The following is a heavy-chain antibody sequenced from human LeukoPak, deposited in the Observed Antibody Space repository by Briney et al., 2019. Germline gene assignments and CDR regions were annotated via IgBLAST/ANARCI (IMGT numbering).Heavy chain of an antibody. Sequence: NPSETLSLTCSVSGGSFNYYWSWFRQPPGKGLEWIGYIYYTESTNYNPSLKSRVIISIDTSKNQFSLKLNSVTAADTAVYYCVAGSGGDEWEPYGFDYWGQGTLVTVYS. J-gene: IGHJ4*02. D-gene: IGHD1-26*01. CDR2: IYYTEST. V-gene: IGHV4-59*08. CDR3: VAGSGGDEWEPYGFDY. CDR1: GGSFNYY.